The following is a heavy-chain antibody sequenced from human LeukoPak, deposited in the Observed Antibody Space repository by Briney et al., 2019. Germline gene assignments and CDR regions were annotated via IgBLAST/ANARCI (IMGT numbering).Heavy chain of an antibody. CDR1: GFTFGVYA. CDR3: TREGTYGYYYFDDY. CDR2: IRSKAYGGTT. Sequence: GGSLRLSCTTSGFTFGVYAMSWFRQAPGKGLEWVGFIRSKAYGGTTEYAASVKGRFTISRDDSKSIAYLQMNSLKTEDTAVYYCTREGTYGYYYFDDYWGREPWSPSP. V-gene: IGHV3-49*03. J-gene: IGHJ4*02. D-gene: IGHD3-22*01.